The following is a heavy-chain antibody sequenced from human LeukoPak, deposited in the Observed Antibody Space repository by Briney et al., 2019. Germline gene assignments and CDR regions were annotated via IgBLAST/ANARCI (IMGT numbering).Heavy chain of an antibody. V-gene: IGHV4-59*01. CDR3: ARDTVRGYYYGMDV. J-gene: IGHJ6*02. D-gene: IGHD4-17*01. Sequence: SETLSLTCTVSGGSISSYYWSWIRQPPGKVLEWIGCIYYSGSTNYNPSLKSRVTISVDTSKNQFSLKLSSVTAADTAVYYCARDTVRGYYYGMDVWGQGTTVTVSS. CDR2: IYYSGST. CDR1: GGSISSYY.